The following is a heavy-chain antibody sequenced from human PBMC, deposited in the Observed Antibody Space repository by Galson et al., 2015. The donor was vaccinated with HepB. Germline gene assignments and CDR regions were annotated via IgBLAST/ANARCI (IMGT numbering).Heavy chain of an antibody. CDR2: ITSSGGST. Sequence: SLRLSCAASGFTFTTYAMSWVRQAPGKGLEWVSTITSSGGSTYHADSVKGRFTVSRDNSKNTLFLQMNSLRAEDTAVYFCARDPSMEYDFLSVKGSWFDPWGQGTLVTVSS. J-gene: IGHJ5*02. V-gene: IGHV3-23*01. CDR1: GFTFTTYA. D-gene: IGHD3-3*01. CDR3: ARDPSMEYDFLSVKGSWFDP.